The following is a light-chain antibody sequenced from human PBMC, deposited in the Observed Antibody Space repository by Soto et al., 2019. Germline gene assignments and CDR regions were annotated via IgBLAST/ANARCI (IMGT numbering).Light chain of an antibody. CDR3: KYYKESST. V-gene: IGKV1-5*03. J-gene: IGKJ1*01. CDR1: QSISSW. CDR2: EAS. Sequence: DIQMTQSPSTLSASVGDRVTITCRASQSISSWLAWYQQKPGKAPKLLIHEASSSEIGVPPRFSGSGFGTECTLTISSLQPDDFATYYCKYYKESSTFGQETRLEIK.